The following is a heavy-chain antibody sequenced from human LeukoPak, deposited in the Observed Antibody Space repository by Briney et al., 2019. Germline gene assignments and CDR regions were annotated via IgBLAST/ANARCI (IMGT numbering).Heavy chain of an antibody. CDR2: INPSGGST. Sequence: ASVKVSCKASGYTFTSYYMHWVRQAPGQGLEWMGIINPSGGSTSYAQKFQGRVTMTRDTSISTAYMELSRLRSDDTAVYYCASTPGYSSSWFLNYYYYYGMDVWGQGTTVTVSS. CDR3: ASTPGYSSSWFLNYYYYYGMDV. J-gene: IGHJ6*02. D-gene: IGHD6-13*01. V-gene: IGHV1-46*01. CDR1: GYTFTSYY.